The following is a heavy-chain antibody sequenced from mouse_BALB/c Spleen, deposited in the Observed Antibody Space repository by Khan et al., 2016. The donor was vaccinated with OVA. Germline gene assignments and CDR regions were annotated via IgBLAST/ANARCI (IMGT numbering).Heavy chain of an antibody. CDR3: ARRTTGYAFDY. Sequence: QVRLQQSGAELVRPGASVKMSCKASGYSFTSHTMHWVKQRPGQGLEWIGYINPRSGYTNYNQKFNDKATLTADKSSSTAYMQLSSLTSEDSAVYYCARRTTGYAFDYWGQGTSVTVSS. D-gene: IGHD2-14*01. J-gene: IGHJ4*01. CDR2: INPRSGYT. CDR1: GYSFTSHT. V-gene: IGHV1-4*01.